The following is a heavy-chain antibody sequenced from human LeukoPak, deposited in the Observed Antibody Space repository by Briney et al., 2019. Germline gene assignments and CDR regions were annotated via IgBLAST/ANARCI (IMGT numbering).Heavy chain of an antibody. CDR2: ISSNGGST. Sequence: PGGSLRLSCAASGFTFSSYAMHWVRQAPGKGLEYVSAISSNGGSTYYANSVKGRFTISRDNSKNTLYLQMGSLRAEDMAVYYCARGQSQMTTPTSSSYYFDYWGQGTLVTVSS. CDR1: GFTFSSYA. J-gene: IGHJ4*02. D-gene: IGHD4-17*01. V-gene: IGHV3-64*01. CDR3: ARGQSQMTTPTSSSYYFDY.